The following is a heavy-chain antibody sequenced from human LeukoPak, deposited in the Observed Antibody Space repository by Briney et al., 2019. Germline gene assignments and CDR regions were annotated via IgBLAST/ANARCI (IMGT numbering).Heavy chain of an antibody. J-gene: IGHJ6*03. V-gene: IGHV4-59*12. CDR2: IYYSGYT. Sequence: SETLSLTCTVSGGSISSYYWSWIRQPPGKGLEWIGYIYYSGYTNYNPSLKSRVTISVDTSKNQFSLKMRSVTAADTAVYYCAGTTMVRGTYYMDVWGKGTTVTISS. CDR3: AGTTMVRGTYYMDV. CDR1: GGSISSYY. D-gene: IGHD3-10*01.